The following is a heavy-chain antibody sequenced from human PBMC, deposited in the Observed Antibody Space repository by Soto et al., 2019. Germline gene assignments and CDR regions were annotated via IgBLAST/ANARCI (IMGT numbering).Heavy chain of an antibody. J-gene: IGHJ4*02. CDR2: IYYSGST. V-gene: IGHV4-59*13. Sequence: SETLSLTCTASGGSISSYDWSWIRQPPGKGLEWIGYIYYSGSTNYNPSVKSRVTISVDTSKNQFSLKLSSVTAADTAVYYCARGDTIFGVVTTYYFDYWGQGTLVTVSS. CDR1: GGSISSYD. CDR3: ARGDTIFGVVTTYYFDY. D-gene: IGHD3-3*01.